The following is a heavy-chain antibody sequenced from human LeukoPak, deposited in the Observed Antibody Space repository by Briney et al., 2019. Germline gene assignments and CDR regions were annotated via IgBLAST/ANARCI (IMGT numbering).Heavy chain of an antibody. CDR1: GFAFSSFD. Sequence: GGSLRLSCSASGFAFSSFDMYWVRQAPGKGLEYVSTVTYNGGNTSYADAVKGRFTISRDNSKNTLYLQMSSLRAEDTAVYYCVKGRMGASHDYWGQGTLVTVSS. CDR2: VTYNGGNT. J-gene: IGHJ4*02. CDR3: VKGRMGASHDY. D-gene: IGHD2-8*01. V-gene: IGHV3-64D*09.